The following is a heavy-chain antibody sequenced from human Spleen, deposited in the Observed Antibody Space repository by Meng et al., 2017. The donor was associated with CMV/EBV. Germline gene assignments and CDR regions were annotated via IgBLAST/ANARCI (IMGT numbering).Heavy chain of an antibody. J-gene: IGHJ4*02. D-gene: IGHD3-3*01. CDR3: AKDDSAYFDFRSGYSTPPDY. CDR1: GFNFRIYG. V-gene: IGHV3-30*02. CDR2: IRYDGSNK. Sequence: GGSLRLSCATSGFNFRIYGMHWVRQLPGKGLEWVAFIRYDGSNKYYVDSVKGRFTISRDNSKNMLYLQMNSLRVADTAVYYCAKDDSAYFDFRSGYSTPPDYWGQGTLVTVSS.